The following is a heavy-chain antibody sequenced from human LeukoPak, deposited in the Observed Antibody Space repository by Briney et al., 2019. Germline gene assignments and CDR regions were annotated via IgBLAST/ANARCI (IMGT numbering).Heavy chain of an antibody. CDR1: GGSISSYY. D-gene: IGHD6-13*01. CDR3: ASVYSSSWYYFDY. CDR2: IYYSGST. Sequence: PSETLSLTCTVSGGSISSYYWSWIRQPPGKGLEWIGYIYYSGSTNYNPSLKSRVTISVDTSKNQFSLKLSSVTAADTAVYYCASVYSSSWYYFDYWGQGTLVTVSS. J-gene: IGHJ4*02. V-gene: IGHV4-59*01.